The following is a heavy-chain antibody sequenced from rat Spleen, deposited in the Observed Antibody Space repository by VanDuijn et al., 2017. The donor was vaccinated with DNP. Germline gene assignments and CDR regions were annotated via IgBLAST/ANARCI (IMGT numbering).Heavy chain of an antibody. CDR2: ITSGSGST. D-gene: IGHD4-3*01. J-gene: IGHJ1*01. CDR3: ASDNSSNYLYFDV. CDR1: GFTFSNYD. Sequence: EVHLVESGGGLVQPGRSLKLSCAASGFTFSNYDMAWVRQVTGKGLEWIASITSGSGSTSYLDSVRGRFHISRANAKSSLYLQMDSRRSEDTATYYFASDNSSNYLYFDVWGPATMVTVPS. V-gene: IGHV5S23*01.